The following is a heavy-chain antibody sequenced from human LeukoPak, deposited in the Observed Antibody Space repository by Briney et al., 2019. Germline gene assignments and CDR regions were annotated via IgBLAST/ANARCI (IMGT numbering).Heavy chain of an antibody. CDR1: GYTFITYA. V-gene: IGHV1-3*01. Sequence: ASVKVSCKASGYTFITYAIHWVRQAPGQRLEWMGWISVGNGDTKYSLKFQGRVTITRDTSASTAYMELSSLRSEDTAVYYCARESPQRSGYSYPHWGQGTLVTVSS. D-gene: IGHD5-18*01. CDR3: ARESPQRSGYSYPH. J-gene: IGHJ4*02. CDR2: ISVGNGDT.